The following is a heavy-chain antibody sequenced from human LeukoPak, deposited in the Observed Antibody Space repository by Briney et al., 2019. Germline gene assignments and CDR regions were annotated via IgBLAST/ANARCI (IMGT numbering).Heavy chain of an antibody. D-gene: IGHD1-26*01. Sequence: ASVKVSCKTSGYTFTSYYMHWVRQAPGQGLEWMGIINPSGGSTSYAQKFQGRVTMTRDMSTSTVYMELSSLRSEDTAVYYCATAGIVGARQAFDIWGQGTMVTVSS. CDR2: INPSGGST. CDR3: ATAGIVGARQAFDI. V-gene: IGHV1-46*01. J-gene: IGHJ3*02. CDR1: GYTFTSYY.